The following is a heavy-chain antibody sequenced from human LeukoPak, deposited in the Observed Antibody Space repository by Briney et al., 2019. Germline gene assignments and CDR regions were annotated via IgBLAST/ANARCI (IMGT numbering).Heavy chain of an antibody. Sequence: SETLSLTCAVYGGSFSGYYWSWIRQPPGKGLGWIGEINHSGSTNYNPSLKSRVTISVDTSKNQFSLKLSSVTAADTAVYYCARGLGSASDFADWFDPWGQGTLVTVSS. CDR2: INHSGST. D-gene: IGHD3-3*01. J-gene: IGHJ5*02. CDR3: ARGLGSASDFADWFDP. V-gene: IGHV4-34*01. CDR1: GGSFSGYY.